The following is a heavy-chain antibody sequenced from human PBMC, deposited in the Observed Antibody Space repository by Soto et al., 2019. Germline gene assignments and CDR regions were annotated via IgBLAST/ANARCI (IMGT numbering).Heavy chain of an antibody. CDR2: IWYGSNK. D-gene: IGHD2-21*01. V-gene: IGHV3-33*01. CDR3: ARDLFPYYFDY. CDR1: VFTFSSDG. J-gene: IGHJ4*02. Sequence: PWWSLRLSCAASVFTFSSDGMHWVRQAPGKGLEWVAVIWYGSNKYYADSVKGRFTISRDNSKNTLYLQMNSLRAEDTAVYYCARDLFPYYFDYWGQGTLVTVSS.